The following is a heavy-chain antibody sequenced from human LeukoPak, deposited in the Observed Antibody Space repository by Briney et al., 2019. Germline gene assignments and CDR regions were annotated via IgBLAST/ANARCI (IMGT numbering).Heavy chain of an antibody. Sequence: PGGSLRLSCAAYGFTFRSYWMHWVRHVPGRGLVWVSRISSDGSTTNYADSVKGRFTISRDNAKNKLYLQMNSLRAEDTAVYYCARDDSSGYRCDNWGQGTLVTVSS. CDR1: GFTFRSYW. J-gene: IGHJ4*02. CDR2: ISSDGSTT. V-gene: IGHV3-74*01. CDR3: ARDDSSGYRCDN. D-gene: IGHD3-22*01.